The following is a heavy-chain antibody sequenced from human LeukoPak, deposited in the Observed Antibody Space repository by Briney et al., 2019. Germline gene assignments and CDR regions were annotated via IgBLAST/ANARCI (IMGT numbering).Heavy chain of an antibody. V-gene: IGHV4-34*01. CDR3: ARLIVRAWGYSRSPRFDY. Sequence: PSETLFLTCAVYGGSFSGYYWSWIRQPPGKGLEWIGEINHSGSTNYNPSLKSRVTISVDTSKNQFSPKLSSVTAADTAVYYCARLIVRAWGYSRSPRFDYWGQGTLVTVSS. D-gene: IGHD6-13*01. J-gene: IGHJ4*02. CDR1: GGSFSGYY. CDR2: INHSGST.